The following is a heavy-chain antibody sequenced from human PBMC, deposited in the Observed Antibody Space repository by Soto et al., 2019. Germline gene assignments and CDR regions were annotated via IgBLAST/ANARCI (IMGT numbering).Heavy chain of an antibody. CDR3: AKDHRHAPAGGRSFISPDYCFDF. V-gene: IGHV3-30*02. CDR2: MLFDGSCP. D-gene: IGHD1-26*01. CDR1: GFTFSHYA. J-gene: IGHJ4*02. Sequence: QVQLVESGGGVVQAGGSLRLSCDANGFTFSHYAMDWVRQAPGKGLEWVAIMLFDGSCPFYADSVKGRFSISRDNSRNTVSLQMNDLRPEDTAIYYCAKDHRHAPAGGRSFISPDYCFDFWGQGAQVIVSS.